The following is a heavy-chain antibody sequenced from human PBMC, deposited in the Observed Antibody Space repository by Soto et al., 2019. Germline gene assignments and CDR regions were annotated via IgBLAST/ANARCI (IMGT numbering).Heavy chain of an antibody. V-gene: IGHV3-7*01. Sequence: HPGGSLRLSCAASGFTFGNYWMSWVRQAPGKGPEWVANIKQDGSERNYVDSVKGRFTISRDNAENSLYLQMNSLRVEDPGVYYCASARHIGPWGQGTLVTVSS. CDR3: ASARHIGP. D-gene: IGHD2-21*01. J-gene: IGHJ5*02. CDR1: GFTFGNYW. CDR2: IKQDGSER.